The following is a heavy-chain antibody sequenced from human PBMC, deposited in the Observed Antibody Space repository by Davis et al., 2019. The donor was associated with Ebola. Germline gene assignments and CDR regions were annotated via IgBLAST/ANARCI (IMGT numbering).Heavy chain of an antibody. J-gene: IGHJ6*02. D-gene: IGHD3-10*02. V-gene: IGHV3-43*02. Sequence: GESLKISCAASGFTFDDYAMHWVRQAPGKGLEWVSLISGDGGSTYYADSVKGRFTISRDNSKNTLYLQMNSLRAEDTAVYYCAKEGAGHYVLYYYGMDVWGQGTTVTVSS. CDR1: GFTFDDYA. CDR3: AKEGAGHYVLYYYGMDV. CDR2: ISGDGGST.